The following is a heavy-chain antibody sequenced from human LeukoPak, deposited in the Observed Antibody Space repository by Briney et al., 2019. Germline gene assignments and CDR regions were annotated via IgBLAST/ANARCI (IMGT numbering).Heavy chain of an antibody. D-gene: IGHD3-22*01. Sequence: GGSLRLSCAASGFTFSSYAMTWVRQAPGKGLEWVSTISGSGANTYYADSVKGRFTISRDNSKNTLSLQMNSLRAEDTAVYYCARGYYYDSSGPIDYWGQGTLVTVSS. V-gene: IGHV3-23*01. CDR3: ARGYYYDSSGPIDY. CDR1: GFTFSSYA. J-gene: IGHJ4*02. CDR2: ISGSGANT.